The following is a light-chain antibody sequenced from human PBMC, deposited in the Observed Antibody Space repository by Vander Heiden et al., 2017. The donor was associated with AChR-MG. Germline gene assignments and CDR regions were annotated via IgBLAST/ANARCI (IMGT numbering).Light chain of an antibody. CDR3: QQYNHWPIT. J-gene: IGKJ4*01. CDR2: GSV. Sequence: VMTQSPATLSVSPGEGATLSCRASQRVGGDVAWFQQKPGQAPRLLIFGSVTRGTGIPARFSGSGFGTEFTLTISSLQSEDFALYYCQQYNHWPITFGGGTKVEIK. V-gene: IGKV3-15*01. CDR1: QRVGGD.